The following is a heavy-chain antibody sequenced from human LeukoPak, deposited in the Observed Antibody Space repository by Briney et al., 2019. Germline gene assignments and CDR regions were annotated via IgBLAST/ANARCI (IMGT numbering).Heavy chain of an antibody. CDR3: ARNLLPAAGAPYYYGMDV. Sequence: ASVKVSCKASGGTFSSYAISWVRQAPGQGLEWMGSIIPILGIANYAQKFQGRVTITADKSTSTAYMELSSLRSEDTAVYYCARNLLPAAGAPYYYGMDVWGQGTTVTVSS. D-gene: IGHD6-13*01. J-gene: IGHJ6*02. V-gene: IGHV1-69*04. CDR2: IIPILGIA. CDR1: GGTFSSYA.